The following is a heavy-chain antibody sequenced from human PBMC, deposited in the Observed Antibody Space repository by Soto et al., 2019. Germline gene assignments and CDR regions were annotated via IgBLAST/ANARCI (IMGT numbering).Heavy chain of an antibody. CDR1: GVTFSNYA. J-gene: IGHJ4*02. V-gene: IGHV3-30*18. D-gene: IGHD2-2*01. CDR2: ISYDGDNE. Sequence: GGSLRLSCAACGVTFSNYAMHWVRQAPGKGLERLAIISYDGDNEYYADSVRGRFTISRDNSKNTLYLQTNNLRHEDTAVYYCAKDGGPVYCNSPGCSAKHFDYWGQGTLVTVSS. CDR3: AKDGGPVYCNSPGCSAKHFDY.